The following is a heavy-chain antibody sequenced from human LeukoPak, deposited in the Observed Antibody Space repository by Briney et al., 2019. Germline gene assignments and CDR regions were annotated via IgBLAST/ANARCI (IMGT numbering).Heavy chain of an antibody. V-gene: IGHV3-9*01. Sequence: GGSLRLSCAVSGFTLDDYAMHWVRQAPGEGLVWVSGISWTRHRIGYADSEKGRFTNSRDHPKNSLYLQLNSRTAEDTAFYYCAKDRQDYGDYGEFDYWRQGTLVPVSS. J-gene: IGHJ4*02. D-gene: IGHD4-17*01. CDR3: AKDRQDYGDYGEFDY. CDR2: ISWTRHRI. CDR1: GFTLDDYA.